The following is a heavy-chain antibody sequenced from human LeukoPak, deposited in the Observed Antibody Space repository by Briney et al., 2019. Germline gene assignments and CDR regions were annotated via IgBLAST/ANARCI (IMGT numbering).Heavy chain of an antibody. CDR3: ARQRGSGCLDY. J-gene: IGHJ4*02. D-gene: IGHD6-19*01. V-gene: IGHV3-7*01. Sequence: PGGSLRLSCAASRFTLSNYWMSWLRQAPGKGLEWVANIKQDGSETYYVDSVKGRFTISRHNAKNSLSLQMNSLRAEDAAVYYCARQRGSGCLDYWGQGTLVTVSS. CDR1: RFTLSNYW. CDR2: IKQDGSET.